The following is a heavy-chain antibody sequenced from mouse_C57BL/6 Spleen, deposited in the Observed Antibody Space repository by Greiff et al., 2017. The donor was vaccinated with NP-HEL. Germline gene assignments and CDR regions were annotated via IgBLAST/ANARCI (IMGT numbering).Heavy chain of an antibody. CDR2: IDPNSGGT. V-gene: IGHV1-72*01. Sequence: QVQLKQPGAELVKPGASVKLSCKASGYTFTSYWMHWVKQRPGRGLEWIGRIDPNSGGTKYNEKFKSKATLTVDKPSSTAYMQLSSLTSEDSAVYYCARRTDYYGSSHLDYWGQGTSVTVSS. CDR3: ARRTDYYGSSHLDY. D-gene: IGHD1-1*01. CDR1: GYTFTSYW. J-gene: IGHJ4*01.